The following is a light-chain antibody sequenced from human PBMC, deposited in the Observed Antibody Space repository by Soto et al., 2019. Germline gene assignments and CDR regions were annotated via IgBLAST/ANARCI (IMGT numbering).Light chain of an antibody. CDR2: EVR. V-gene: IGLV2-14*01. J-gene: IGLJ2*01. CDR1: MRDVGAYNL. Sequence: QSVLTQPASVSGSAGQSITISCSGTMRDVGAYNLVSWYQQHPGTAPKLIIYEVRNRPSGISSRFSGSRSGNTASLTISGLQPEDQGDYYCSALPARSTLGFGGGTKLTVL. CDR3: SALPARSTLG.